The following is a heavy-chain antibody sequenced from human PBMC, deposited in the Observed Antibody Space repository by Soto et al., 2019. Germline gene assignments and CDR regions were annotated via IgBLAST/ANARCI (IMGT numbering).Heavy chain of an antibody. D-gene: IGHD3-22*01. V-gene: IGHV4-30-4*01. CDR3: ASRPRYYDSSGSPDY. CDR1: GGSISSGDYY. CDR2: IYYSGST. Sequence: QVQLQESGPGLVKPSQTLSLTCTVSGGSISSGDYYWSWIRQPPGKGLEWIGYIYYSGSTYYNPSLKSRVTISVDTSKNQFSLKLSSVTAADTAVYYCASRPRYYDSSGSPDYWGQGTLVTVSS. J-gene: IGHJ4*02.